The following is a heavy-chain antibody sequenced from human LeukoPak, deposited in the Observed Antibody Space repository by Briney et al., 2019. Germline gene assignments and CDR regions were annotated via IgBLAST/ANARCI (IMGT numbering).Heavy chain of an antibody. CDR1: GFIFNSYG. D-gene: IGHD5-12*01. J-gene: IGHJ4*02. V-gene: IGHV3-21*04. CDR2: ISSSSSYI. CDR3: ARDQGYSGRFDY. Sequence: GGSLRLSCAASGFIFNSYGMNWVRQAPGKGLEWVSSISSSSSYIYYADSVKGRFTISRDNAKNSLYLQMNSLRAEDTAVYYCARDQGYSGRFDYWGQGTLVTVSS.